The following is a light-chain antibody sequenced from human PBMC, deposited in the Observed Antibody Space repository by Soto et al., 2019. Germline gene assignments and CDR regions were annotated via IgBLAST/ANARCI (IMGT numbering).Light chain of an antibody. J-gene: IGKJ1*01. CDR1: QSVSSF. CDR2: GAS. Sequence: EIVLTQSPGTLSLSPGERATLSCRASQSVSSFLAWYQQKPGQAPRLLIYGASSRATGIPDTFSGSGSGTDFTLTISRLEPEDFAVYYCQQYGSSPWTFGQGTKVEIK. CDR3: QQYGSSPWT. V-gene: IGKV3-20*01.